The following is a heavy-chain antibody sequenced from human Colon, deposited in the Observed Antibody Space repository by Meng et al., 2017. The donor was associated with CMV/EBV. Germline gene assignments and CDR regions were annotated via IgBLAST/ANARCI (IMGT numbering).Heavy chain of an antibody. CDR1: GGSVKSGSDY. CDR3: ARGKTMYGVTYYFDS. D-gene: IGHD2-21*02. CDR2: VYYTGST. Sequence: GSLRLSCNVSGGSVKSGSDYWSWIRQPPGKGLEWIGHVYYTGSTNYNPSLRGRVTVSMDTSKNQFSLMLNSVTAADTAVYYCARGKTMYGVTYYFDSWGLGTLVTVSS. J-gene: IGHJ4*02. V-gene: IGHV4-61*01.